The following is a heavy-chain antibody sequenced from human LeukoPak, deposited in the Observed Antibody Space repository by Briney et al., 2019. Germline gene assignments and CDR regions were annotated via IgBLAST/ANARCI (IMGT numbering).Heavy chain of an antibody. Sequence: PGGALELSCAASGFPFKSYSMNWGRQAPGEGLGGGSSISSSSSYIYYADSVKGRFTISRDNAKNSLYLQMNSLRAEDTAVYYCARDSLFRIAGYYMDVWGKGTTVTVSS. CDR2: ISSSSSYI. V-gene: IGHV3-21*01. D-gene: IGHD2-21*01. J-gene: IGHJ6*03. CDR3: ARDSLFRIAGYYMDV. CDR1: GFPFKSYS.